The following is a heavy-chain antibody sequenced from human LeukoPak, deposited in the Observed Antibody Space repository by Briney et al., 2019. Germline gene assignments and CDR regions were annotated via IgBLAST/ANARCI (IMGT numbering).Heavy chain of an antibody. D-gene: IGHD3-22*01. CDR3: ARSRDYYDNRGHFMIWAMDV. Sequence: KPSETLSLTCTVSGGSISSSSHYSGWMRQPRGKELEWIGSVYYSGEAHYNPSLKSRLTVSVDRSSNQFSLKLTSVTAADTAVYFCARSRDYYDNRGHFMIWAMDVWGKGTTVIVSA. V-gene: IGHV4-39*01. J-gene: IGHJ6*04. CDR1: GGSISSSSHY. CDR2: VYYSGEA.